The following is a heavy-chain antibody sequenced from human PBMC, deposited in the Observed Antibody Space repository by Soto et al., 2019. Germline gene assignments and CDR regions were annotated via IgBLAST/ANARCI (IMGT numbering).Heavy chain of an antibody. V-gene: IGHV2-5*01. CDR1: GFALSTSGVG. D-gene: IGHD3-3*02. J-gene: IGHJ6*02. CDR2: SYGNEDK. CDR3: THIRAIFGAVISAGGMDV. Sequence: QITLKESGQTLVKPTETLTLTCTFSGFALSTSGVGVAWIREPPGKALEWVAPSYGNEDKRYRPSLKSRLTSTKDTSTNQVVLRMTNMGHADTGTYYCTHIRAIFGAVISAGGMDVWGPGTTVTVSS.